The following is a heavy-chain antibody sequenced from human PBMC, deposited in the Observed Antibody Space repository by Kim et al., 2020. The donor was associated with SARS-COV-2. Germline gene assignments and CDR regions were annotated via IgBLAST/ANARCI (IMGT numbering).Heavy chain of an antibody. V-gene: IGHV3-48*02. Sequence: GGSLRLSCAASGFTFSSYSMNWVRQAPGKGLEWVSYISSSSSTIYYADSVKGRFTISRDNAKNSLYLQMNSLRDEDTAVYYCARDYDSSGYPNVYYYGMDVWGQGTTVTVSS. D-gene: IGHD3-22*01. CDR1: GFTFSSYS. CDR2: ISSSSSTI. CDR3: ARDYDSSGYPNVYYYGMDV. J-gene: IGHJ6*02.